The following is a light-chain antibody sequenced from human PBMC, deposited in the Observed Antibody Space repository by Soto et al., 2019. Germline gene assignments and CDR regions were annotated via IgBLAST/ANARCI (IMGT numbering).Light chain of an antibody. CDR2: GVS. V-gene: IGKV3-20*01. J-gene: IGKJ1*01. CDR1: QTVNRNY. Sequence: EIILTQSPGTLALSPGDGATLSCRASQTVNRNYLAWYHQRPGQPPRLLIYGVSNRASGVPDRFSGDGSGTEFTLTIGRLDPDDFGVYYCQQYIYSPRSFGQGTRVEVK. CDR3: QQYIYSPRS.